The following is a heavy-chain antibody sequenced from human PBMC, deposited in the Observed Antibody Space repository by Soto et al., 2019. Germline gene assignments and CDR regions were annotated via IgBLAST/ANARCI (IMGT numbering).Heavy chain of an antibody. V-gene: IGHV1-69*13. CDR2: IIPIFGTA. CDR1: GYTFTGYY. J-gene: IGHJ4*02. D-gene: IGHD2-2*02. CDR3: ARVRCSSTSCYKGYFDY. Sequence: SVKVSCKASGYTFTGYYMHWVRQAPGQGLEWMGGIIPIFGTANYAQKFQGRVTITADESTSTAYMELSSLRSEDTAVYYCARVRCSSTSCYKGYFDYWGQGTLVTVSS.